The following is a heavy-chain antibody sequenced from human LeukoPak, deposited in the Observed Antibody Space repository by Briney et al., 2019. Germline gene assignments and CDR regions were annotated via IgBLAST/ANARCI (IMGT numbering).Heavy chain of an antibody. Sequence: ASVKVSCKASGYNFISYAMHWVRQAPGQGLEWMGGIIPIFGTANYAQKFQGRVTITADESTSTAYMELSSLRSEDTAVYYCARDTWGYDSSQDYYGMDVWGQGTTVTVSS. J-gene: IGHJ6*02. D-gene: IGHD3-22*01. V-gene: IGHV1-69*13. CDR1: GYNFISYA. CDR3: ARDTWGYDSSQDYYGMDV. CDR2: IIPIFGTA.